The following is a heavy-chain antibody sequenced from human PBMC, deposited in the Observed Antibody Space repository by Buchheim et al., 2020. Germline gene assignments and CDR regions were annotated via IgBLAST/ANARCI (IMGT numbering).Heavy chain of an antibody. Sequence: QVQLVESGGGVVQPGRSLRLSCAASGFTFSSYGMHWVRQAPGKGLEWVAVISYDGSNKYYADSVKGRFTISRDNYKNTLYLQMNSLRAEDTAVYYCAKEEYYDSSGYYEENWFDPWGQGTL. J-gene: IGHJ5*02. CDR1: GFTFSSYG. D-gene: IGHD3-22*01. CDR2: ISYDGSNK. V-gene: IGHV3-30*18. CDR3: AKEEYYDSSGYYEENWFDP.